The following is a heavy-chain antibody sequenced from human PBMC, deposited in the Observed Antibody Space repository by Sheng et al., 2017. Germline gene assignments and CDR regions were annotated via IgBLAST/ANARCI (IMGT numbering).Heavy chain of an antibody. D-gene: IGHD3-16*01. CDR2: IIHSGST. V-gene: IGHV4-34*02. Sequence: QVQLQQWGAGLLKPSETLSLTCAVYGGSFSAYYWSWIRQPPGKGLEWIGDIIHSGSTNYNPSLKSRVTISVDTSKNQFSLKLRSVTAADTAVYYCAREGRGRRTRNDFWGQGTLVTVSS. CDR3: AREGRGRRTRNDF. J-gene: IGHJ4*02. CDR1: GGSFSAYY.